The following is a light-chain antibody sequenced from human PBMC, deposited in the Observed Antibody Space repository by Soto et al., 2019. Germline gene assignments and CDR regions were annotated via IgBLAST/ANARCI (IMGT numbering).Light chain of an antibody. CDR2: WAS. V-gene: IGKV4-1*01. Sequence: DNVMTQSSDWLTVSLCEGAIINCKSGLRVLYSCNNKNYSAWYQQKPGQPPMLLIYWASTRESGVPDRFSGSGSGKDFTLTIRSLQAEDVAVYYCQQYYSTLWTFGQGTKVDIK. CDR1: LRVLYSCNNKNY. J-gene: IGKJ1*01. CDR3: QQYYSTLWT.